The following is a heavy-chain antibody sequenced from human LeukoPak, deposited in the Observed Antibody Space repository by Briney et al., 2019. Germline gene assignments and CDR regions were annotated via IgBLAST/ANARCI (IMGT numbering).Heavy chain of an antibody. CDR3: ARVPRGCGGDCAWFDP. V-gene: IGHV4-31*03. Sequence: SETLSLTCTVSGGSISSGGYYWSWIRQHPGKGLEWIGYIYYSGSTYYNPSLKSRVTISVDTSKNQFSLKLNSVTAADTAVYYCARVPRGCGGDCAWFDPWGQGTLVTVSS. CDR2: IYYSGST. J-gene: IGHJ5*02. CDR1: GGSISSGGYY. D-gene: IGHD2-21*02.